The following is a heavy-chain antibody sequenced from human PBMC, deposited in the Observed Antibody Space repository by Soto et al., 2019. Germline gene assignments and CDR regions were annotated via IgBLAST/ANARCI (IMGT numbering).Heavy chain of an antibody. CDR3: ARDRSPYYYDSSGYLGY. V-gene: IGHV3-33*01. J-gene: IGHJ4*02. CDR1: GFTFSSYG. D-gene: IGHD3-22*01. CDR2: IWYDGSNK. Sequence: GGSLRLSCTASGFTFSSYGMHWVRQAPGKGLEWVAVIWYDGSNKYYADSVKGRFTISRDNSKNTLYLQMNSLRAEDTAVYYCARDRSPYYYDSSGYLGYWGQGTLVTVSS.